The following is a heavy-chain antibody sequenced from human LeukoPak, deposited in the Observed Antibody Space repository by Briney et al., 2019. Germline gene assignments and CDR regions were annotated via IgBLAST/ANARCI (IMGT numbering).Heavy chain of an antibody. D-gene: IGHD2-15*01. CDR1: GGSISSSSYY. J-gene: IGHJ4*02. CDR2: INHSGST. V-gene: IGHV4-39*07. CDR3: ARDMILGYCSGGSCYNDFYPADDY. Sequence: SETLSLTCTVSGGSISSSSYYWGWIRQPPGKGLEWIGEINHSGSTNYNPSLKSRVTISVDTSKNQFSLKLSSVTAADTAVYYCARDMILGYCSGGSCYNDFYPADDYWGQGTLVTVSS.